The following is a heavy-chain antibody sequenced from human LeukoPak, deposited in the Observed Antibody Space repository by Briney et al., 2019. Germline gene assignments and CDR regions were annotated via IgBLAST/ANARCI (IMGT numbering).Heavy chain of an antibody. CDR2: IWYDGSNK. CDR1: GFTFSNYG. D-gene: IGHD2-2*01. Sequence: GGSLRLSCAASGFTFSNYGMHWVRQAPGKGQEWVAVIWYDGSNKYYADSVKGRFTISRDNSKNTLYLRMSSLRAEDTAVYYCARGLFVVVPAAIVSDFDYWGQGALVTVSS. V-gene: IGHV3-33*01. CDR3: ARGLFVVVPAAIVSDFDY. J-gene: IGHJ4*02.